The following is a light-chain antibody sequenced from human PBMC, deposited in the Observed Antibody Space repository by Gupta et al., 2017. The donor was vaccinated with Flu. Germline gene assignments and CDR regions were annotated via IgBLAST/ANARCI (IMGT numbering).Light chain of an antibody. Sequence: EIVLTQSPGTLSLSPGERATLSCRASQSVSSSQLAWYQQKPGQPPRLLIYGAASRAPGISDRFSGSGSGTDFTLTINRLQHEDFAVYHCQQYGSSPWTFGRGTKVEIK. V-gene: IGKV3-20*01. CDR2: GAA. CDR1: QSVSSSQ. CDR3: QQYGSSPWT. J-gene: IGKJ1*01.